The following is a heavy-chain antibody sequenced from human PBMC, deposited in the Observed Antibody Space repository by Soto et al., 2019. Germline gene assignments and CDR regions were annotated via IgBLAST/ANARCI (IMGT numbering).Heavy chain of an antibody. V-gene: IGHV1-18*04. CDR3: ARDGERDTGLNFYYYLHGMDA. J-gene: IGHJ6*02. CDR2: ISPYNGTT. CDR1: GYTFTTYG. Sequence: ASVKVSCKASGYTFTTYGISWVRQAPGQGLEWMGWISPYNGTTKYAEKFQGEMTMTTETATSTAYMYLRSLRSDDTAVYYCARDGERDTGLNFYYYLHGMDAWGQGTRVTVSS. D-gene: IGHD1-1*01.